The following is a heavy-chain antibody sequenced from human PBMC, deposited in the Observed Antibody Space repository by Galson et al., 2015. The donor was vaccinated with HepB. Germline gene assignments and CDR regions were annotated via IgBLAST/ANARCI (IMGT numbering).Heavy chain of an antibody. CDR1: GYTFTSYG. Sequence: SVKVSCKASGYTFTSYGITWVRQAPGQGLEWMGWISGYNGNTNYAQKFKGRVTMTTDTSTSTAYMELRSLRFDDTAVYYCARDGDGYSYPGYWGQGTLVTVSS. D-gene: IGHD5-24*01. V-gene: IGHV1-18*01. CDR3: ARDGDGYSYPGY. CDR2: ISGYNGNT. J-gene: IGHJ4*02.